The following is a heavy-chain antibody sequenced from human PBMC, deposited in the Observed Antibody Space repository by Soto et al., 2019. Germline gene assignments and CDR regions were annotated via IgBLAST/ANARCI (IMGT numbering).Heavy chain of an antibody. V-gene: IGHV1-8*01. Sequence: QVQLVQSGAEVKKPGASVKVSCKGSGYTFTSYHINWVRQATGQGLEWMGWMNPNSGNTGYAQTLQGRGTMTWDTSISTAYMELSSLIFEDTAMYYCARGHISSTKNWLDPWDQGTLVIVSS. CDR1: GYTFTSYH. CDR2: MNPNSGNT. J-gene: IGHJ5*02. CDR3: ARGHISSTKNWLDP. D-gene: IGHD6-6*01.